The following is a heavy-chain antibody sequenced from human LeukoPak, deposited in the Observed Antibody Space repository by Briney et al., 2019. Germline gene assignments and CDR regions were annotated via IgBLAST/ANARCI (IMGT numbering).Heavy chain of an antibody. Sequence: PSETLSLTCTVSGGSILSSSYYWVWIRQPPGKRLEWIGSIYYSGSTHYNPSLKSRVTISVDTSKNQFSLKLSSVTAADTAVYYCARVFCSRQVNWFDPWGQGTLVTVSS. J-gene: IGHJ5*02. CDR2: IYYSGST. CDR1: GGSILSSSYY. V-gene: IGHV4-39*07. CDR3: ARVFCSRQVNWFDP. D-gene: IGHD3-9*01.